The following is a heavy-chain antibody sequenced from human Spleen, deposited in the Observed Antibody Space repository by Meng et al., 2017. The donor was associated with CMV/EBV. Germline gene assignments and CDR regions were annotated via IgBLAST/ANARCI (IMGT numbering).Heavy chain of an antibody. V-gene: IGHV3-13*01. Sequence: GESLKISCAASGFTFSTYDMHWVRQPTGKGLEWVSVLGTAGDTFSPASVKGRFTISRKNAKNSLYLQMNSLRAEDTAVYYCAKDDFWPKWGLGTRVTVSS. J-gene: IGHJ4*02. CDR3: AKDDFWPK. CDR1: GFTFSTYD. CDR2: LGTAGDT. D-gene: IGHD3-3*01.